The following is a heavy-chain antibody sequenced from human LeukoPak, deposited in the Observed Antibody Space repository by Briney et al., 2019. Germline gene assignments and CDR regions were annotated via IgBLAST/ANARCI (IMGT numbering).Heavy chain of an antibody. Sequence: GASVKVSCKASGYTFTGYYMHWVRQAPGQGLEWMGRINPNSGGTNYAQKFQGRVTMTRDTSISTAYMELSRLRSEDTAVYYCARVDVVVPAPDYYYYYMDVWGKGTTVTVSS. J-gene: IGHJ6*03. D-gene: IGHD2-2*01. V-gene: IGHV1-2*06. CDR3: ARVDVVVPAPDYYYYYMDV. CDR2: INPNSGGT. CDR1: GYTFTGYY.